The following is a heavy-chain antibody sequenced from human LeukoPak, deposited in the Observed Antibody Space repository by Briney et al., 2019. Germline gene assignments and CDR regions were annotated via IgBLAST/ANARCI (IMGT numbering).Heavy chain of an antibody. Sequence: GESLKISCKSSGYSFTSYWIGWVRQAPGKGLEWVANIKQDGSEKYYVDSVKGRFTISRDNAKNSLYLQMNSLRAEDTAVYYCARDRGLRNIHIDYWGQGTLVTVSS. CDR1: GYSFTSYW. V-gene: IGHV3-7*01. CDR2: IKQDGSEK. J-gene: IGHJ4*02. CDR3: ARDRGLRNIHIDY. D-gene: IGHD2/OR15-2a*01.